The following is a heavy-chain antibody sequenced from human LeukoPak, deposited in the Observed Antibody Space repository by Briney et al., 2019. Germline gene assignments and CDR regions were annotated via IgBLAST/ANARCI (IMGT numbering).Heavy chain of an antibody. CDR3: AKTYDSSGYYDY. Sequence: GGSLRLSCAASGFTFSSYATSWVRQAPGKGLEWVSAISGSGGSTYYADSVKGRFTISRDNSKNTLYLQMNSLRAEDTAVYYCAKTYDSSGYYDYWGQGTLVTVSS. D-gene: IGHD3-22*01. CDR1: GFTFSSYA. CDR2: ISGSGGST. J-gene: IGHJ4*02. V-gene: IGHV3-23*01.